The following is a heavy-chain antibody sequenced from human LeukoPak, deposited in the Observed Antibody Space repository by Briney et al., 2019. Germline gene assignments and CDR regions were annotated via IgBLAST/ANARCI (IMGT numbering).Heavy chain of an antibody. CDR3: TRGSIAYYYMDV. D-gene: IGHD3-22*01. CDR2: IYYSGGT. CDR1: GGSISSYY. J-gene: IGHJ6*03. V-gene: IGHV4-59*01. Sequence: SETLSLTCTVSGGSISSYYWSWIRQPPEKGLEWIGYIYYSGGTSYNPSLKSRVTISVETSKNQFSLKLSSVTAADTAVYYCTRGSIAYYYMDVWGKGTTVTISS.